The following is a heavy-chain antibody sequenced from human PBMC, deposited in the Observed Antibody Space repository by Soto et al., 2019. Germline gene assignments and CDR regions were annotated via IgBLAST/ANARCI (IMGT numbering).Heavy chain of an antibody. CDR3: AHGRVDTVLATEY. V-gene: IGHV2-5*02. Sequence: QITLKESGPPLLKPTQPLTLTCTFSGFSLSTNGVGVGWIRQPPGKALEWLALIYWDDDKRYSTSLKSRLTITKDPSKNPVVLTMTHMGPVDTATYYCAHGRVDTVLATEYWGQGILVTVSS. D-gene: IGHD5-18*01. CDR1: GFSLSTNGVG. CDR2: IYWDDDK. J-gene: IGHJ4*02.